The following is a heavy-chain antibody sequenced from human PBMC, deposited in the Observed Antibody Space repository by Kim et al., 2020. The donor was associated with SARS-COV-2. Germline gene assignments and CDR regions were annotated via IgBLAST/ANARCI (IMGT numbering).Heavy chain of an antibody. J-gene: IGHJ4*02. Sequence: SETLSLTCTVSGGSISSGDCYWSWIRQPPGKGLEWIGYIYYSGSTYYNPSLKSRVTISVDTSKNQFSLKLSSVTAADTAVYYCARVRFSITIFGVVTRLFDYWGQGTLVTVSS. CDR2: IYYSGST. D-gene: IGHD3-3*01. CDR1: GGSISSGDCY. CDR3: ARVRFSITIFGVVTRLFDY. V-gene: IGHV4-30-4*01.